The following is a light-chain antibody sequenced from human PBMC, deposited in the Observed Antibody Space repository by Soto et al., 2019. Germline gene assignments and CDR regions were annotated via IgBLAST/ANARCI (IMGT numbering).Light chain of an antibody. CDR1: SSDVGGYNY. J-gene: IGLJ1*01. Sequence: QSALTQPASVSGSPGQSITISCTGTSSDVGGYNYVSWYQQHPGKAPKLMIYDVSNRPSGVSNRFSGSKSGNTASLTISGLQAEDEADYYCSSYTSSSTQVFGTGTKDTLL. CDR2: DVS. V-gene: IGLV2-14*01. CDR3: SSYTSSSTQV.